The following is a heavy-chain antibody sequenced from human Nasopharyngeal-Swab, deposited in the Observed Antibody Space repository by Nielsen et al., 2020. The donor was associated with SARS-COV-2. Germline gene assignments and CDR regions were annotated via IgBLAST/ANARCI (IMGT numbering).Heavy chain of an antibody. CDR2: IKSDGSGT. CDR1: GFTFSSYC. CDR3: ARDCDTDTCYRSAADT. Sequence: GESLKISCAGSGFTFSSYCMHWVRQAPGKGLVWVARIKSDGSGTNYADSVKGRFTISRDNAKNTLYLQMNTLSAEDTGVYYCARDCDTDTCYRSAADTWGQGTLVTVSS. J-gene: IGHJ5*01. V-gene: IGHV3-74*01. D-gene: IGHD2-2*01.